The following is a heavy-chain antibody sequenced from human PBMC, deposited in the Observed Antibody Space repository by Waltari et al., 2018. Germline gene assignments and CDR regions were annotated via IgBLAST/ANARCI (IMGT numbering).Heavy chain of an antibody. Sequence: QVQLQESGPGLLKPSATLSLTCSVSGYSTRSYYWSWLRQSPEKGLEGVGYTYTTGSTNYNPSLESRVSISLDTSKNQFSLNLYSVIAADTAVYYCARRELDSYGGYYFDYWGQGVLVTVSS. CDR2: TYTTGST. CDR1: GYSTRSYY. D-gene: IGHD5-18*01. J-gene: IGHJ4*02. V-gene: IGHV4-4*08. CDR3: ARRELDSYGGYYFDY.